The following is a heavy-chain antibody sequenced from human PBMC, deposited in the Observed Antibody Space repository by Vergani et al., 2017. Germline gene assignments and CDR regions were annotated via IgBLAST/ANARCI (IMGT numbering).Heavy chain of an antibody. J-gene: IGHJ4*02. Sequence: EVPLVQSGAEVKTPGESLKISCKGSGYRFTSYWIGWVRQLPGKGLEWMGIIYPGDSDTRYSPSFQGQVTIAADESISTAYLQWSSLKASDTAMYYCARLVDFSSPACYWGQGTLVTVSS. CDR2: IYPGDSDT. D-gene: IGHD3-3*01. V-gene: IGHV5-51*03. CDR3: ARLVDFSSPACY. CDR1: GYRFTSYW.